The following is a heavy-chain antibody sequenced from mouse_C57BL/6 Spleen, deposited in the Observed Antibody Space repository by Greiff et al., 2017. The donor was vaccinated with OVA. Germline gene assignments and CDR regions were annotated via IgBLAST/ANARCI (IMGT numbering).Heavy chain of an antibody. Sequence: QVHVKQSGAELVKPGASVKISCKASGYAFSSYWMNWVKQRPGKGLEWIGQIYPGDGDTNYNGKFKGKATLTADKSSSTAYMQLSSLTSEDSAVYFCAKGANWDDYYAMDYWGQGTSVTVSS. CDR1: GYAFSSYW. J-gene: IGHJ4*01. V-gene: IGHV1-80*01. CDR2: IYPGDGDT. D-gene: IGHD4-1*01. CDR3: AKGANWDDYYAMDY.